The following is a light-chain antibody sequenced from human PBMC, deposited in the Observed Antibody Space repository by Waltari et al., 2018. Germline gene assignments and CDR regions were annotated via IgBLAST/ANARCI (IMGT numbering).Light chain of an antibody. J-gene: IGLJ3*02. CDR2: DVI. Sequence: QSALTQPASVSGSPGQSVTISCLGTSSDIGGYNFVSWYQQHRGQVPKLIIYDVIKRPSGVSNRFSGSKSGNTASLTISGLQAEDEADYYCSSYTGVSTLLFGGGTKLTV. V-gene: IGLV2-14*03. CDR3: SSYTGVSTLL. CDR1: SSDIGGYNF.